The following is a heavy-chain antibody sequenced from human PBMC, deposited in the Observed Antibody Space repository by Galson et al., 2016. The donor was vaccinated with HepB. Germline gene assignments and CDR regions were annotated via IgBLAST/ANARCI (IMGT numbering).Heavy chain of an antibody. D-gene: IGHD5-12*01. J-gene: IGHJ4*02. CDR3: ARLSPTLGYGKIDY. V-gene: IGHV4-39*01. Sequence: WIGTIYYSGSTSYNPSLKSRVTISIDTSKNQFSLRLNPVTAADTAVYYCARLSPTLGYGKIDYWGRGTLVTVSS. CDR2: IYYSGST.